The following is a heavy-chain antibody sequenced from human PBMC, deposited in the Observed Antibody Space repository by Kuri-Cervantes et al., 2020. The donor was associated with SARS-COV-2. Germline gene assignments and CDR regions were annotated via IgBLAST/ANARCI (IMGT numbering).Heavy chain of an antibody. J-gene: IGHJ4*02. Sequence: LRLSCTVSGGSISSSSYYWGWIRQPPGKGLEWIGSIYYSGSTYYNPSLKSRVTISVDTSKNQFSLKLSSVTAADTAVYYCARTYYDFWSGSQPGVFDYWGQGTLVTVSS. D-gene: IGHD3-3*01. CDR2: IYYSGST. CDR3: ARTYYDFWSGSQPGVFDY. V-gene: IGHV4-39*01. CDR1: GGSISSSSYY.